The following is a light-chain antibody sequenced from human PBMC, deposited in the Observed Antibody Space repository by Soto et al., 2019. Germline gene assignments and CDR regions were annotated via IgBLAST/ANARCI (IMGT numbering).Light chain of an antibody. J-gene: IGLJ2*01. V-gene: IGLV2-14*03. Sequence: QSALTQPASVSGSPGQSITISCTGTSSDIGAYNFVSWYQQHPGKAPKLMLYDVNIRPSGVSNRFSGSKSGNTASLTISGLQAEDEADYYCTSWTTSTNMIFGGGTKQTVL. CDR2: DVN. CDR3: TSWTTSTNMI. CDR1: SSDIGAYNF.